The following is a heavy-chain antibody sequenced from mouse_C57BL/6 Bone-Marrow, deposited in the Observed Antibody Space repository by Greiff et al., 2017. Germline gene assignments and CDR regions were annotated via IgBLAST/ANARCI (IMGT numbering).Heavy chain of an antibody. V-gene: IGHV6-6*01. CDR2: IRNKANNHAT. D-gene: IGHD1-1*01. J-gene: IGHJ1*03. Sequence: EVQRVESGGGLVQPGGSMKLSCAASGFTFSDAWMDWVRQSPEKGLEWVAEIRNKANNHATYYAESVKGRFTISRDDSKSSVYLQMNSLRAEDTGIYYCTGVNYGSSHWYFDVWGTGTTVTVSS. CDR1: GFTFSDAW. CDR3: TGVNYGSSHWYFDV.